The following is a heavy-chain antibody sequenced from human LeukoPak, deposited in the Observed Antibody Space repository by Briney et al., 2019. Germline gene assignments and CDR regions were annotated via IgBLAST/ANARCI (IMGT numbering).Heavy chain of an antibody. Sequence: PSETLSLTCTVSGGSISSYYWSWIRQPPGKGLERIGYIYYSGSTNYNPSLKSRVTISVDTSKNQFSLKLSSVTAADTAVYYCARESRPNYYDSSGLDYWGQGTLVTVSS. D-gene: IGHD3-22*01. J-gene: IGHJ4*02. V-gene: IGHV4-59*01. CDR2: IYYSGST. CDR1: GGSISSYY. CDR3: ARESRPNYYDSSGLDY.